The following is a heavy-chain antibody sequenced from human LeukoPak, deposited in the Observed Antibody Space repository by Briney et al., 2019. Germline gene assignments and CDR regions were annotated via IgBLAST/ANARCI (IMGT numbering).Heavy chain of an antibody. CDR3: VSNGAINNLGFGY. Sequence: PGGSLRLSCAASGFTFSNYNMNWVRQAPGEGLEWVSSINSDSTYIYYADSVKGRFSISRDNAKNSLYLQMNSLRAEDTAVYYCVSNGAINNLGFGYWGQGTLVTVSS. D-gene: IGHD1-1*01. CDR1: GFTFSNYN. J-gene: IGHJ4*02. CDR2: INSDSTYI. V-gene: IGHV3-21*01.